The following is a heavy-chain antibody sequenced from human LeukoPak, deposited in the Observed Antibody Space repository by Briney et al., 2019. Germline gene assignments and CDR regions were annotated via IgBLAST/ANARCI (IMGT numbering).Heavy chain of an antibody. CDR3: ARGDGHYDSSGPSSY. V-gene: IGHV3-64*01. J-gene: IGHJ4*02. CDR2: ISSNGGST. CDR1: GFTFSSYA. D-gene: IGHD3-22*01. Sequence: GGALRLSCAASGFTFSSYAMQWVRQAPGGGREYVSAISSNGGSTYYANSVKGRFTISRDNSKNTLYLQMGSLRAEDMAVYYCARGDGHYDSSGPSSYWGQGTLVTVSS.